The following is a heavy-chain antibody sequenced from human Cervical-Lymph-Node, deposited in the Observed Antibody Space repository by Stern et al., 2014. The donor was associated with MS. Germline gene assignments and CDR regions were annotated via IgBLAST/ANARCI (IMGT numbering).Heavy chain of an antibody. Sequence: VQLVESGGGLVKPGGSLRLSCTASGFTFRDYYMTWIRQTPGKGLAWISYISGGGITTDYADSVKGRFTISRDNAKNSLYLQLSGLRVEDSAIYYCARRIQLWSMYDQWGQGTLVTVSS. CDR1: GFTFRDYY. CDR2: ISGGGITT. CDR3: ARRIQLWSMYDQ. J-gene: IGHJ1*01. D-gene: IGHD5-18*01. V-gene: IGHV3-11*01.